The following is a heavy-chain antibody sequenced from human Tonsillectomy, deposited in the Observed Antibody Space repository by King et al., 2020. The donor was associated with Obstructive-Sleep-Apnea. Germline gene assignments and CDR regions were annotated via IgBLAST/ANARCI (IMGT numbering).Heavy chain of an antibody. CDR3: ARHCIAAVDGQNYYYGMDV. CDR2: IYPGDSDT. V-gene: IGHV5-51*01. CDR1: GYSFTSYW. D-gene: IGHD6-13*01. J-gene: IGHJ6*02. Sequence: GQLVQSGAEVKKPGESLKISCKGSGYSFTSYWIGWVRQMPGKGLEWMGIIYPGDSDTRYSPSFQGQVTISADKSISTAYLQWSSLKASDTAMYYCARHCIAAVDGQNYYYGMDVWGQGTTVTVSS.